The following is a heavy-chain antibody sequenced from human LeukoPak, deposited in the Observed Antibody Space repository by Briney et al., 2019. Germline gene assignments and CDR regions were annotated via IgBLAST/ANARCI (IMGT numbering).Heavy chain of an antibody. V-gene: IGHV1-46*01. J-gene: IGHJ4*02. D-gene: IGHD1-26*01. Sequence: ASVKVSCKASGYTFTSYYMHWVRQAPGQGLEWMGLINPTGDSTGYAQKFQGRVTMTRDMSTSTVYMELSSLRSEDTAVYYCARGGLSGSLAFDYWGQGTLVTVSS. CDR1: GYTFTSYY. CDR2: INPTGDST. CDR3: ARGGLSGSLAFDY.